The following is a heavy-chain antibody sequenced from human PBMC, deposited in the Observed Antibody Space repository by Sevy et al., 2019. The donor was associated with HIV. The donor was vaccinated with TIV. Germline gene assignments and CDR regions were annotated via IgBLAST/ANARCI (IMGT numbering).Heavy chain of an antibody. CDR2: ISYDGSNK. CDR3: ARTSPYYYDSSGYYFSYYFDY. CDR1: GFTFSSYA. Sequence: GGFLRLSCAASGFTFSSYAMHWVRQAPGKGLEWVAVISYDGSNKYYADSVKGRFTISRDNSKNTLYLQMNSLRAEDTAVYYCARTSPYYYDSSGYYFSYYFDYWGQGTLVTVSS. V-gene: IGHV3-30-3*01. J-gene: IGHJ4*02. D-gene: IGHD3-22*01.